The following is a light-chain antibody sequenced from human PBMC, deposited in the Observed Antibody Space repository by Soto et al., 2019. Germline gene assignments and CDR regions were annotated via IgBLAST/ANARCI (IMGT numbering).Light chain of an antibody. CDR3: ATWDDSLSAFYV. J-gene: IGLJ1*01. CDR2: TNN. CDR1: SSNIGSNY. V-gene: IGLV1-47*02. Sequence: QSVLTQPPSASGTPGQRVTISCSGSSSNIGSNYVYWYQQLPGTAPKLLIHTNNQWPSGVPDRFSGSKSGTSASLAISGLRSEDEADYYCATWDDSLSAFYVFGTGTKLTVL.